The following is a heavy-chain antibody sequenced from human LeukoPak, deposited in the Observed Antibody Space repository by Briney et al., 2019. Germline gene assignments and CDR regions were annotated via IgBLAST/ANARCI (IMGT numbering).Heavy chain of an antibody. J-gene: IGHJ4*02. CDR1: GFTFSSYA. Sequence: GGSLRLSCAASGFTFSSYAMTWVRQAQVKGLECVSSVSGSGTSTYYADSVKGRFTISRDNSKNTLYLQMNSLRAEDTAVYYCAKFLTTVTKSDFDYWGQGTLVTVSS. D-gene: IGHD4-17*01. V-gene: IGHV3-23*01. CDR3: AKFLTTVTKSDFDY. CDR2: VSGSGTST.